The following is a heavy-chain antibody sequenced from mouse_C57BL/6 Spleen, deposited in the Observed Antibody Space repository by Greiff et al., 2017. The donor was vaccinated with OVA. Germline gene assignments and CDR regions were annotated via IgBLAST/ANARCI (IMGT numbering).Heavy chain of an antibody. V-gene: IGHV1-52*01. CDR3: ARRRDYGSSYYFDY. D-gene: IGHD1-1*01. J-gene: IGHJ2*01. CDR1: GYTFTSYW. Sequence: VQLQQPGAELVRPGSSVKLSCKASGYTFTSYWMHWVKQRPIQGLEWIGNIDPSDSETHYNQKFKDKATLTVDKSSSTAYMQLSSLTSEDSAVYYCARRRDYGSSYYFDYWGQGTTLTVSS. CDR2: IDPSDSET.